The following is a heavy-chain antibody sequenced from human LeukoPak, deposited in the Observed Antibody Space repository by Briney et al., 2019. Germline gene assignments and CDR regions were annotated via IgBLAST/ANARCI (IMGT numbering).Heavy chain of an antibody. Sequence: GASVKVSCKASGYTFTNYYMHWVRQAPGQGFEWMSIIFSDGSTSYAQKFQGRVTMTRGTSTSTVYMELTSLTSQDTAVYYCAREGSGYSDPSGYNFDHWGQGTLVTVSS. CDR1: GYTFTNYY. J-gene: IGHJ4*02. CDR3: AREGSGYSDPSGYNFDH. CDR2: IFSDGST. V-gene: IGHV1-46*01. D-gene: IGHD3-22*01.